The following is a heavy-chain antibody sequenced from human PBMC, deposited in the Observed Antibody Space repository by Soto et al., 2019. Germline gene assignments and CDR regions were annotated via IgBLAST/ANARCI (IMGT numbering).Heavy chain of an antibody. Sequence: GASVKVSCKASGGTFSSYAISWVRQAPGQGLEWMGGIIPIFGTANYAQKFQGRVTITADESTSTAYMELSSLRSEDTAVYYCARDLYDFWSGYKNDAFDIWGQGTMVTVSS. J-gene: IGHJ3*02. V-gene: IGHV1-69*13. CDR3: ARDLYDFWSGYKNDAFDI. D-gene: IGHD3-3*01. CDR2: IIPIFGTA. CDR1: GGTFSSYA.